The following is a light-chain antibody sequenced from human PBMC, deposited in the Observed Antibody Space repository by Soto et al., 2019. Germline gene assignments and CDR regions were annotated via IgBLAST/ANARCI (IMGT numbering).Light chain of an antibody. CDR2: GAS. CDR3: QQYDNWPPIT. CDR1: QSVSSN. Sequence: EIVITQSPATLSVSPGERATLSCRPSQSVSSNLAWYQQKHGQAPRLLIYGASTRATGIPARFSGSGSGTEFTLTISSLQSEDFAVYYCQQYDNWPPITFGQGTRLEIK. V-gene: IGKV3-15*01. J-gene: IGKJ5*01.